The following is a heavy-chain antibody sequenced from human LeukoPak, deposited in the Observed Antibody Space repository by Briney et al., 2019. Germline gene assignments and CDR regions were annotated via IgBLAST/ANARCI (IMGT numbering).Heavy chain of an antibody. CDR3: TTVGLSGYYDRSGYYYFDY. J-gene: IGHJ4*02. CDR1: GFTFSNAW. V-gene: IGHV3-15*01. CDR2: IRRKTDGGTT. Sequence: GGSLRLSCAASGFTFSNAWMSWVRQAPGEGLEWVGRIRRKTDGGTTDYAAPVKGRFTISRDDSKNTLYLQMSSLSTEDTAVYYCTTVGLSGYYDRSGYYYFDYWGQGALVTVSS. D-gene: IGHD3-22*01.